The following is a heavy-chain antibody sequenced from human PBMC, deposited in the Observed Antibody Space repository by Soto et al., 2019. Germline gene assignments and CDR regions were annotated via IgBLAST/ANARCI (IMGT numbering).Heavy chain of an antibody. Sequence: ASVKVSCKASGYTFTSYDINWVRQATGQGLEWMGWMNPNSGNTGYAQKFQGRVTMTRNTSISTAYMELSSLRSEDTAVYYCGRGPVGSGYYDFWSGYRPYYYYYYMDVWGKGTTVTVSS. V-gene: IGHV1-8*01. CDR2: MNPNSGNT. CDR3: GRGPVGSGYYDFWSGYRPYYYYYYMDV. J-gene: IGHJ6*03. D-gene: IGHD3-3*01. CDR1: GYTFTSYD.